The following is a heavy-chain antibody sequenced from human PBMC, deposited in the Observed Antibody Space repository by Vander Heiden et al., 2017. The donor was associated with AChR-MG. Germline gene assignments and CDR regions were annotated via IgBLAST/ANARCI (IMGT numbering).Heavy chain of an antibody. D-gene: IGHD7-27*01. Sequence: QLQESGPGLAKPSETLSLTCTVSGDSISRSGYYWGWIRQPPGRTLEWIGSIYNSGSTYYNPSLKSRVTMSVDTSKNQISLRLTSVTAADTAMYYCARPGVDFDLWGRGTLVTVSS. J-gene: IGHJ2*01. CDR1: GDSISRSGYY. CDR3: ARPGVDFDL. CDR2: IYNSGST. V-gene: IGHV4-39*01.